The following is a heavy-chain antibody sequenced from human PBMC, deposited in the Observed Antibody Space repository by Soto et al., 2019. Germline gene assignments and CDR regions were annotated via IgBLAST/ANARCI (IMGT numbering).Heavy chain of an antibody. J-gene: IGHJ6*02. Sequence: QVQLVESGGGVVQPGRSLGLSCAASGFTFTNYGMHWVRQAPGKGLEWVAVISYDGSNKYYADSVKGRFTISRDNSKNTLYLQMNSLRAEDTAVDYCAKSGLSWYGMDVWGQGTTVTVSS. D-gene: IGHD5-12*01. V-gene: IGHV3-30*18. CDR3: AKSGLSWYGMDV. CDR1: GFTFTNYG. CDR2: ISYDGSNK.